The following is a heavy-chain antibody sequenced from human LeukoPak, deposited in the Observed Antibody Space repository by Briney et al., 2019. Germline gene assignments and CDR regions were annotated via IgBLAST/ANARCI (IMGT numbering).Heavy chain of an antibody. CDR1: GFTFSSYA. CDR2: ISGSGGST. Sequence: GGSLRLSCAASGFTFSSYAMSWVRQAPGKGLEWVSAISGSGGSTYYADSVKGRFTISRDNSKNTLYLQMNSLRAEDTAVYYCAGSSLVAAAPNYFDYWGQGTLVTVSS. CDR3: AGSSLVAAAPNYFDY. V-gene: IGHV3-23*01. D-gene: IGHD2-15*01. J-gene: IGHJ4*02.